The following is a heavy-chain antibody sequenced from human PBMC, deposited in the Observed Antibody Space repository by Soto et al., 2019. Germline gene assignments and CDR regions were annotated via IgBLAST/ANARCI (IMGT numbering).Heavy chain of an antibody. J-gene: IGHJ4*02. D-gene: IGHD1-26*01. CDR2: VVPVYTTS. CDR3: ATDSGSYYDVAY. Sequence: GASVKVSCKASGGPLRNYAISWVRQAPGQGLEWMGGVVPVYTTSKYAQKLQGRLTITADRSTSTTYMELTSLTSEDTAVYFCATDSGSYYDVAYWGQGTLVTVSS. V-gene: IGHV1-69*06. CDR1: GGPLRNYA.